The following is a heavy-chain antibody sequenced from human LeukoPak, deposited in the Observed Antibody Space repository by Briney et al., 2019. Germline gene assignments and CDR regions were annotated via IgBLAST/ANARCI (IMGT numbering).Heavy chain of an antibody. CDR2: ISHSGST. Sequence: SETLSLTCAVYGGSFSGYYWSWIRQPPGKGLEWIGEISHSGSTNYNPSLKSRVTISVDTSKNQFSLKLSSVTAADTAVYYCARALRGAAAGNYYFDSWGQGTLVTVSS. CDR1: GGSFSGYY. CDR3: ARALRGAAAGNYYFDS. V-gene: IGHV4-34*01. J-gene: IGHJ4*02. D-gene: IGHD6-13*01.